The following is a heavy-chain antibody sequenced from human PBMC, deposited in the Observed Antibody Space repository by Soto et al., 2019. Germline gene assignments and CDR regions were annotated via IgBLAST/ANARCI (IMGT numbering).Heavy chain of an antibody. V-gene: IGHV1-24*01. CDR3: ATGGARYYGSGSSYYYGMDV. CDR2: FDPEDGET. CDR1: GYTLTELS. D-gene: IGHD3-10*01. J-gene: IGHJ6*02. Sequence: ASVKVSCKVSGYTLTELSMHWVRQAPGKGLEWMGGFDPEDGETIYAQKFQGRVTMIEDTSTDTAYMELSSLRSEDTAVYYCATGGARYYGSGSSYYYGMDVWGQGTTVTVSS.